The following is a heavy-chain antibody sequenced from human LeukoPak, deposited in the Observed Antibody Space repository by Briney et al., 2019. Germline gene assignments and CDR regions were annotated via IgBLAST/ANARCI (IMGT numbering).Heavy chain of an antibody. D-gene: IGHD2-2*01. Sequence: GRSLRLSCAASGSTFSSYGMHWVRQAPGKGLEWVAVIWYDGSNKYYADSVKGRFTTSRDNSKNTLYLQMNSLRAEDTAVYYCARDTVPAATHYYYGMDVWGQGTTVTVSS. CDR3: ARDTVPAATHYYYGMDV. CDR1: GSTFSSYG. J-gene: IGHJ6*02. CDR2: IWYDGSNK. V-gene: IGHV3-33*01.